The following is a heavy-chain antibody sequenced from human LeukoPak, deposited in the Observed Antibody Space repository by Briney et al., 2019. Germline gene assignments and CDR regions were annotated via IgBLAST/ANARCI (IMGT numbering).Heavy chain of an antibody. CDR2: IYYSGST. CDR1: GGSISSSSYY. D-gene: IGHD6-6*01. Sequence: PSETLSLTCTVSGGSISSSSYYWGWIRQPPGKGLEWIGSIYYSGSTYYNPSLKSRVTISVDTSKNQFSLKLSSVTAADTAVYYCALVQTARPDYWGQGTLVTVPS. V-gene: IGHV4-39*07. CDR3: ALVQTARPDY. J-gene: IGHJ4*02.